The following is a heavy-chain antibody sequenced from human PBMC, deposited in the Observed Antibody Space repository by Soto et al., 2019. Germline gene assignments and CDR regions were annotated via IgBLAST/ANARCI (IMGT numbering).Heavy chain of an antibody. CDR3: VKQAHGLDGVAFDY. D-gene: IGHD2-15*01. CDR1: GFTFSEST. Sequence: LRLSCSASGFTFSESTIYWVRQVPGKGLEAISAVSTSGRSTYYADSVKDRFRISRDNSKNTIYLQMGSLRPEDTARYYCVKQAHGLDGVAFDYWGRGTQVTVSS. CDR2: VSTSGRST. J-gene: IGHJ4*01. V-gene: IGHV3-64D*06.